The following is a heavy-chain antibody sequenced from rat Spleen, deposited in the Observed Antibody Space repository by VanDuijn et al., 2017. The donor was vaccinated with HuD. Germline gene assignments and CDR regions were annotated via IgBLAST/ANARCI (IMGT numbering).Heavy chain of an antibody. CDR2: ISTNGGNI. CDR1: GFTFSDYY. V-gene: IGHV5-25*01. D-gene: IGHD1-1*01. Sequence: EVQLVESDGGLVQPGRSLKLSCAASGFTFSDYYMAWVRQAPTEGLEWVASISTNGGNIYHRDSVKGRFTISRDNAKNTLYLQMDSLRSEDTATYYCARRGYSLAYFDYWGQGVMVTVSS. J-gene: IGHJ2*01. CDR3: ARRGYSLAYFDY.